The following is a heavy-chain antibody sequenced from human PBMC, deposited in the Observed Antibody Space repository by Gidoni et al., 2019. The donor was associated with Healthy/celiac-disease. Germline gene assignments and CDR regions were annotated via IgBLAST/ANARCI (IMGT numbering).Heavy chain of an antibody. Sequence: EVQLVESGGGLIQPGGSLRLSCAASGFTVSSNYMSWVRQAPGKGLEWVSVIYSGGSTYYADSVKGRFTISRDNSKNTLYLQMNSLRAEDTAVYYCARDRRVGATTLAFDIWGQGTMVTVSS. CDR1: GFTVSSNY. CDR2: IYSGGST. V-gene: IGHV3-53*01. D-gene: IGHD1-26*01. CDR3: ARDRRVGATTLAFDI. J-gene: IGHJ3*02.